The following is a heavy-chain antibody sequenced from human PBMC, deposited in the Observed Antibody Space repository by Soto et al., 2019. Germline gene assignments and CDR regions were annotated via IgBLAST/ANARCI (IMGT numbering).Heavy chain of an antibody. CDR2: IYHSGST. J-gene: IGHJ4*02. CDR3: ARARIGQLVRGYYFDY. D-gene: IGHD6-13*01. V-gene: IGHV4-4*02. Sequence: SETLSLTCAVSGGSISSSNWWSWVRQPPGKGLEWIGEIYHSGSTNYNPSLKSRVTISVDKSENQFSLKLSSVTAADTAVYYCARARIGQLVRGYYFDYWGQGTLVTVSS. CDR1: GGSISSSNW.